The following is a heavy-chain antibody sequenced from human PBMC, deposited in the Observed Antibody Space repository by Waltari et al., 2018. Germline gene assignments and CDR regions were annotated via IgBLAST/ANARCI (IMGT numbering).Heavy chain of an antibody. V-gene: IGHV3-21*01. Sequence: EVQLVESGGGLVKPGGSLRLSCAASGFTSSSYSMNWVRQAPGKGLEWVSSISSSSSYIYYADSVKGRFTISRDNAKNSLYLQMHSLRAEDTAVYYCARDAGGWYGGYWGQGTLVTVSS. J-gene: IGHJ4*02. D-gene: IGHD6-19*01. CDR1: GFTSSSYS. CDR3: ARDAGGWYGGY. CDR2: ISSSSSYI.